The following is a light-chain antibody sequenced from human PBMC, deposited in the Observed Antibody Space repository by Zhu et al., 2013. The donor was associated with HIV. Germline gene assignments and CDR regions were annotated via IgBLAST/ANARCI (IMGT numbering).Light chain of an antibody. V-gene: IGKV3-20*01. CDR1: QSVTSSY. Sequence: VLTQSPGTLSLSPGERATLSCRASQSVTSSYLAWYQQKPGQSPRLLIYGASTRATGVPARFSGGGSGTKFTLTISSLQSEDLAVYFCQQYHLWTPLTFGGGTKVEIK. CDR2: GAS. CDR3: QQYHLWTPLT. J-gene: IGKJ4*01.